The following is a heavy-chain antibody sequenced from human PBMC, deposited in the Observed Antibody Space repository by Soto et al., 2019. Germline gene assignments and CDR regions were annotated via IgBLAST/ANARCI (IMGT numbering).Heavy chain of an antibody. Sequence: GGSLRLSCVASGFTFNSYAMHWVRQAPDKGLEWVAVISYGGRNEFYADSVEGRFTISRDNSKNTLYLEVNSLRAEDTAVYYCAREGGTYYGGPNWFDPWGQGTLVTVSS. J-gene: IGHJ5*02. CDR2: ISYGGRNE. D-gene: IGHD1-26*01. V-gene: IGHV3-30*04. CDR1: GFTFNSYA. CDR3: AREGGTYYGGPNWFDP.